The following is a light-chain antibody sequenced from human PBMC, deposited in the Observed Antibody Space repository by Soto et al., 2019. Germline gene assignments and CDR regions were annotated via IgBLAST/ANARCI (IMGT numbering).Light chain of an antibody. CDR1: QSFSSW. CDR2: DAS. J-gene: IGKJ1*01. V-gene: IGKV1-5*01. CDR3: QQYNSYWWT. Sequence: DIEMTQSPSTLSASVGDRVTITCRASQSFSSWLAWYQQKPGKAPKLLIYDASTLESGVPSRFSGSSSGSEFTLTISSLRPDDFATYYCQQYNSYWWTFGQGTKVDIK.